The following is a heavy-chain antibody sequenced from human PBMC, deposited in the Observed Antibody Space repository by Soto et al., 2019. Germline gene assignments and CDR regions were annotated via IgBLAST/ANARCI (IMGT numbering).Heavy chain of an antibody. CDR3: ARTAAAGKYYYGVDV. CDR2: IYPGDSDT. D-gene: IGHD6-13*01. J-gene: IGHJ6*02. CDR1: GYSFTSYC. Sequence: GESLKISCKGCGYSFTSYCIGWVRQMPGKGLEWMGIIYPGDSDTRYSPSFQGQVTISADKSISTAYLQWSSLKASDTAIYYCARTAAAGKYYYGVDVWGQGTTVTVS. V-gene: IGHV5-51*01.